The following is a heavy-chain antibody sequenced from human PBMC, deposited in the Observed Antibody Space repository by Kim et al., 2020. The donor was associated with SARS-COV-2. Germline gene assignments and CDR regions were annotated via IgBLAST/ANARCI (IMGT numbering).Heavy chain of an antibody. CDR3: ARDYVDIVVTIWLTGGYFDY. D-gene: IGHD5-12*01. CDR1: GYTFTGYY. Sequence: ASVKVSCKASGYTFTGYYMHWVRQAPGQGLEWMGRINPNSGGTNYAQKFQGRVTMTRDTSISTAYMELSRLRSDDTAVYYCARDYVDIVVTIWLTGGYFDYWGQGTLVTVSS. V-gene: IGHV1-2*06. J-gene: IGHJ4*02. CDR2: INPNSGGT.